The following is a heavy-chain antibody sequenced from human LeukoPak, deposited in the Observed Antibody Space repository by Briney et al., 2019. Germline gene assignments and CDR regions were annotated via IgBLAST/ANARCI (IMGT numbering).Heavy chain of an antibody. CDR1: GGTSSSYP. J-gene: IGHJ6*02. CDR3: ASTVTTPGGMDV. Sequence: ASVKVSCKASGGTSSSYPISWVRQAPGQGLEWMGRIIPILGIPNYAQKFQGRVTISADKSTSTAYMDLSSLRSEDTAVYYCASTVTTPGGMDVWGQGTTVTVSS. CDR2: IIPILGIP. D-gene: IGHD4-17*01. V-gene: IGHV1-69*02.